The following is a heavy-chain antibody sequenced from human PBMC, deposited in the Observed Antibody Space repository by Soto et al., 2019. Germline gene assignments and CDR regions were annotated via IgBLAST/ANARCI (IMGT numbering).Heavy chain of an antibody. J-gene: IGHJ4*02. V-gene: IGHV3-23*01. CDR1: GFTFSSYA. CDR3: ANGKYYYGSGI. CDR2: ISGSGGST. D-gene: IGHD3-10*01. Sequence: GGSLRLSCAASGFTFSSYAMSWVRQAPGKGLEWVSAISGSGGSTYYADSVKGRFTISRDNSKNTLYLQMNSLRAEDTAVYYCANGKYYYGSGIWGQGTLVTVSS.